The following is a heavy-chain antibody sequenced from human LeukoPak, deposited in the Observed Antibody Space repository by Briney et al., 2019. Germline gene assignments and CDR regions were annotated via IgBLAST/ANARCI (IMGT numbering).Heavy chain of an antibody. CDR2: IIPIFGTA. J-gene: IGHJ6*03. D-gene: IGHD3-3*01. Sequence: ASVKVSCKASGGTFSSHAISWVRQAHGQGIEWMGVIIPIFGTANYSQKFQGRVTITTYESTSTAYMGLSSLRCEDTAVYYWARGLRFLDPTMSYYYYYYMNVWGKGTTVT. CDR3: ARGLRFLDPTMSYYYYYYMNV. V-gene: IGHV1-69*05. CDR1: GGTFSSHA.